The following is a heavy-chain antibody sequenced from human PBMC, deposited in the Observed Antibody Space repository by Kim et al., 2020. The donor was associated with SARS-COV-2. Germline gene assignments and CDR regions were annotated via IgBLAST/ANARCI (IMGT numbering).Heavy chain of an antibody. J-gene: IGHJ6*04. CDR1: GFTFDDYA. CDR2: ISWNSGSI. D-gene: IGHD5-12*01. Sequence: GGSLRLSCAASGFTFDDYAMHWVRQAPGKGLEWVSGISWNSGSIGYADSVKGRITISRDNAKTSLYLQINSLRAEDTALYYCANSRVDSGYYYYGMDVWGEGATVTVSS. V-gene: IGHV3-9*01. CDR3: ANSRVDSGYYYYGMDV.